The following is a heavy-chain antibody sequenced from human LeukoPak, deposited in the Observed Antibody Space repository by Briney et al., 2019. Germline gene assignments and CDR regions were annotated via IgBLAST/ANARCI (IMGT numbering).Heavy chain of an antibody. CDR2: ISNSGGDT. Sequence: GGSLRLSCAASGVTFRDYSMTWIRQAPGKGLEWLACISNSGGDTHYAAPVRGRLSISRDHAKNSLYLQMYNLRAEDTAVYYCARGGYCHGENCVLPLDPRGAGTLVSPSS. CDR1: GVTFRDYS. J-gene: IGHJ5*02. V-gene: IGHV3-11*01. CDR3: ARGGYCHGENCVLPLDP. D-gene: IGHD2-15*01.